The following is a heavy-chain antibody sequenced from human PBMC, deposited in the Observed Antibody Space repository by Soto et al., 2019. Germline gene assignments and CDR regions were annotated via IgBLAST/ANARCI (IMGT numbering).Heavy chain of an antibody. V-gene: IGHV1-18*04. CDR1: GYTFTSYG. Sequence: ASVKVSCKASGYTFTSYGISWVRQAPGQGREWMGWISAYNGNTNYAQKLQGRVTMTTDTSTSTAYMELRSLRSDDTAVYYCARTYYDILTRYMDVWGQGXTVTVYS. J-gene: IGHJ6*02. CDR2: ISAYNGNT. D-gene: IGHD3-9*01. CDR3: ARTYYDILTRYMDV.